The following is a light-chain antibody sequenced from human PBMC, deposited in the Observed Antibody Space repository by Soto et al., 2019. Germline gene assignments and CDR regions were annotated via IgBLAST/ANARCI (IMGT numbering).Light chain of an antibody. CDR3: QQYGSSSFT. Sequence: EIVLTQSPGTLSLSPGERATLSCRASQSVSSSYLAWYQQKPGQAPRLLIYGASSRATGIPDRFSGSGSGTEFTLTISRLEPEDLAGYYCQQYGSSSFTLGPGTKVNIK. CDR1: QSVSSSY. V-gene: IGKV3-20*01. J-gene: IGKJ3*01. CDR2: GAS.